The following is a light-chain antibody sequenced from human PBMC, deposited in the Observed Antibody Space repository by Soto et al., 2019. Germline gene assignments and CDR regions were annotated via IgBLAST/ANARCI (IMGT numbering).Light chain of an antibody. CDR3: DSYTSGSSYV. CDR2: DVS. Sequence: QSALTQPASVSGSPGQSITISCTGTSSDVGGYNYVSWYQQHPGKAPKLMIYDVSYRPSGVSDRFSGSKSGNTASLTSSGLQSEVEADYYCDSYTSGSSYVFGTGTKLTVL. V-gene: IGLV2-14*01. CDR1: SSDVGGYNY. J-gene: IGLJ1*01.